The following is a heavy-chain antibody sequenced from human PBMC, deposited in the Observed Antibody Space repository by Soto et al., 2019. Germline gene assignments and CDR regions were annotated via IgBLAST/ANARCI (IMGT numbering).Heavy chain of an antibody. CDR3: AKGMVAATYFDY. CDR1: GFTFSSYA. V-gene: IGHV3-23*01. D-gene: IGHD2-15*01. CDR2: ISGSGGST. Sequence: GGSLRLSCAASGFTFSSYAMSWVRQAPGKGLEWVSAISGSGGSTYYADSVKGRFTISRDNSKNTLYLQMNRLRAEDTAVYYCAKGMVAATYFDYWGQGTLVTVSS. J-gene: IGHJ4*02.